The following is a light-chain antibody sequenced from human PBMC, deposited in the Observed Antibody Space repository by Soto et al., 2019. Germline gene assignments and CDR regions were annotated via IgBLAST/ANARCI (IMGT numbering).Light chain of an antibody. CDR1: SSDVGGYNY. V-gene: IGLV2-8*01. CDR3: SSYAGSTSLGV. CDR2: EVN. J-gene: IGLJ2*01. Sequence: SALTQPPSASGSPGQSVTISCTGTSSDVGGYNYVSWYQHHPGKAPKLMIYEVNKRPSGVSDRFSGSKSGNTASLTVSGLQAEDEAAYYCSSYAGSTSLGVFGGGTKVTVL.